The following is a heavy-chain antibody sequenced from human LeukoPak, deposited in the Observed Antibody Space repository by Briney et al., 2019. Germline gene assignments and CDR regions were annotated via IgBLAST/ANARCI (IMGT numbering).Heavy chain of an antibody. CDR2: ISGSGGST. V-gene: IGHV3-23*01. CDR1: GFTFSSYS. Sequence: PGGSLRLSCAASGFTFSSYSMNWVRQAPGKGLEWVSAISGSGGSTYYADSVKGRFTISRDNSKNTLSLQVNSLRSEDTAVYFCAKGDYGGNSHTFDIWGQGTMVTVSS. D-gene: IGHD4-23*01. J-gene: IGHJ3*02. CDR3: AKGDYGGNSHTFDI.